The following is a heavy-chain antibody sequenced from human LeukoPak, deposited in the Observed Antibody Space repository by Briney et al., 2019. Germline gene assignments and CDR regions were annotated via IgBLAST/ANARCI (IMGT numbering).Heavy chain of an antibody. Sequence: PSETRSSTGTVSGGPISSSSYSWAWIRHPPGKGLERMGGIYYSGSTYYNPSLKSRVTISVDTSKNQFSLKLSSVTAADTAVYYCARLSYSSGWYQYWYFDLWGRGTLVTVSS. CDR1: GGPISSSSYS. D-gene: IGHD6-19*01. V-gene: IGHV4-39*01. CDR3: ARLSYSSGWYQYWYFDL. CDR2: IYYSGST. J-gene: IGHJ2*01.